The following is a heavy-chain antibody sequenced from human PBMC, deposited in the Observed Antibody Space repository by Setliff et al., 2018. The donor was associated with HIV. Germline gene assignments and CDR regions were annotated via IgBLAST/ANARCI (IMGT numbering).Heavy chain of an antibody. D-gene: IGHD6-19*01. V-gene: IGHV3-23*01. Sequence: PGGSLRLSCAASGFTFRSYAMSWVRQAPGKGLEWVSGISGSGGSKYYADSVKGRFTTSRDNSKSTLYLQMKSLRVEDTAVYYCARDSGQWLEPGYNWFDPWGQGTLVTVSS. J-gene: IGHJ5*02. CDR2: ISGSGGSK. CDR1: GFTFRSYA. CDR3: ARDSGQWLEPGYNWFDP.